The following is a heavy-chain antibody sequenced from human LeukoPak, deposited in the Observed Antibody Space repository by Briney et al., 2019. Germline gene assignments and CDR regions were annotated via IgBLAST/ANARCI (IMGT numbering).Heavy chain of an antibody. J-gene: IGHJ5*02. D-gene: IGHD6-25*01. CDR3: ARDMSSGWFDP. V-gene: IGHV4-61*02. CDR2: IYTSGST. CDR1: GGSISSGSYY. Sequence: SETLSLTCTVSGGSISSGSYYWSWIRQPAGKGLEWIGRIYTSGSTNYNPSLKSRVTISVDTSKNQFSLKLSSVTAADTAVYYCARDMSSGWFDPWGQGTLVTVSS.